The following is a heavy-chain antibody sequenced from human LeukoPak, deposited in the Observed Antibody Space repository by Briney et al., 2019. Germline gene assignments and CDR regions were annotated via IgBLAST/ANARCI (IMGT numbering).Heavy chain of an antibody. V-gene: IGHV3-9*01. CDR1: GFRFDDYA. Sequence: GGSLRLSCVASGFRFDDYAMHWVRQAPGKGLEWVSSISRNSGNIDYADSVKGRFTISRDNARNSLYLQMNSLRAEDTAVYYCARLFGGVTTFDYWGQGALVTVSS. CDR2: ISRNSGNI. CDR3: ARLFGGVTTFDY. J-gene: IGHJ4*02. D-gene: IGHD2-8*02.